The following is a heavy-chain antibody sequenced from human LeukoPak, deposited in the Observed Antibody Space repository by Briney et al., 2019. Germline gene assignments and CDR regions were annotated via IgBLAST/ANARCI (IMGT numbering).Heavy chain of an antibody. J-gene: IGHJ4*02. Sequence: GGSLRLSCAASGFTFSSYAMSWVRQAPGKGLEWVSAISGCGGSTYYADSVKGRFTISRDSSKNTLYLQMNSLRAEDTAVYYCAKGSFYDRSGYNDYWGQGTLVTVSS. CDR3: AKGSFYDRSGYNDY. CDR1: GFTFSSYA. CDR2: ISGCGGST. D-gene: IGHD3-22*01. V-gene: IGHV3-23*01.